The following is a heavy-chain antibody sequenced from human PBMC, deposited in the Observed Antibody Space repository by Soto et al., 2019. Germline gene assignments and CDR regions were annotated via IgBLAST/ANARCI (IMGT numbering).Heavy chain of an antibody. D-gene: IGHD6-19*01. V-gene: IGHV4-59*01. Sequence: PSETLSLTCTVSCGSITSYFWSWIRQPPGKGLEWIGYIYYSGSTNYNPSLKSRVTISVDTSKNQFSLKLSSVTAADTAVYYCARVIGGWYGHDYWGPGILVTVSS. CDR2: IYYSGST. J-gene: IGHJ4*02. CDR3: ARVIGGWYGHDY. CDR1: CGSITSYF.